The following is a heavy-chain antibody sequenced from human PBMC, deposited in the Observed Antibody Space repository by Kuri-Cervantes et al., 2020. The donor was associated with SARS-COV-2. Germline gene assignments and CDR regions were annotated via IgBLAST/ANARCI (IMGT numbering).Heavy chain of an antibody. J-gene: IGHJ4*02. CDR3: ARDRGYGGLRYYFDY. CDR2: IWYDGSNK. Sequence: GESLKISCAASGFTFSSYGMHWVRQAPGKGLEWVAVIWYDGSNKYYADSVKGRFTISRDSSKNTLYLQMNSLRAEDTAVYYCARDRGYGGLRYYFDYWGQGTLVTVS. V-gene: IGHV3-33*08. D-gene: IGHD5-12*01. CDR1: GFTFSSYG.